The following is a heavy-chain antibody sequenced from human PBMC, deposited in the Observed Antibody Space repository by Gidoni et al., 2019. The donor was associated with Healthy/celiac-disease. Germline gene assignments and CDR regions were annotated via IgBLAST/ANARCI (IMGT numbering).Heavy chain of an antibody. CDR2: IIPIFGTA. D-gene: IGHD4-17*01. J-gene: IGHJ6*02. CDR3: ARDWGRMNTVTTNYYYYGMDV. V-gene: IGHV1-69*06. CDR1: GGTFSSYA. Sequence: QVQLVQSGAEVKKHGSSVTVSCKDSGGTFSSYAISWVRQAPGQGLEGMGGIIPIFGTANYAQKFQGRVTITADKSTSTAYMELSSLRSEDTAVYYCARDWGRMNTVTTNYYYYGMDVWGQGTTVTVSS.